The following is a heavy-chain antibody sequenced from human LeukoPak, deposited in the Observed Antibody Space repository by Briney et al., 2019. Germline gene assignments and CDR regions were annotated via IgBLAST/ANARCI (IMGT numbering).Heavy chain of an antibody. CDR3: ARQIDGGYYYGSGPPMGY. J-gene: IGHJ4*02. Sequence: SETLSLTCTVSGGSISSSSYYWGWIRQPPGKGLEWIGSIYYSGSTYYNPSLKSRVTISVDTSKNQFSLKLSSVTAADAAVYYCARQIDGGYYYGSGPPMGYWGQGTLVTVSS. CDR1: GGSISSSSYY. CDR2: IYYSGST. V-gene: IGHV4-39*01. D-gene: IGHD3-10*01.